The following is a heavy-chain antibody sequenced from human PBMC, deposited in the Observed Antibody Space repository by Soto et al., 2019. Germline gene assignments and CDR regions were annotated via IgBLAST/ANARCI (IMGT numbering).Heavy chain of an antibody. CDR2: VYYSGST. CDR3: AGLEGFKVMDV. J-gene: IGHJ6*02. V-gene: IGHV4-39*01. Sequence: LALTCTVSGGSISSSSYYWGWIRQPPGKGLEWIGNVYYSGSTYYNPSLKSRVTISVDTSKNQFSLRLRSVTAADTAVYYCAGLEGFKVMDVWGQGTTVTVSS. D-gene: IGHD3-3*01. CDR1: GGSISSSSYY.